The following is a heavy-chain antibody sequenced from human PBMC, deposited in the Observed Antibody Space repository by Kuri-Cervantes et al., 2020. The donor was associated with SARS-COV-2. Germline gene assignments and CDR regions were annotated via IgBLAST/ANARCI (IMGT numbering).Heavy chain of an antibody. CDR1: EFTFSGHW. D-gene: IGHD2-21*01. CDR3: VRDGDHWNFDY. V-gene: IGHV3-74*01. Sequence: GGPLRPPCAASEFTFSGHWIHWVRQAPGRGLVWVSRINPDGSYPNNVATVKSRFNLSRDNAKNMLFLQMNSLRAEDTAVYYFVRDGDHWNFDYWGQGSLVTVSS. J-gene: IGHJ4*02. CDR2: INPDGSYP.